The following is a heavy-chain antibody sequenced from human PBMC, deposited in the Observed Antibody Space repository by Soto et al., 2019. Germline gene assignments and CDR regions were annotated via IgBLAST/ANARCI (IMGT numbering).Heavy chain of an antibody. CDR3: ARGVCYAGVYY. CDR2: INHSGST. Sequence: QVQLQQWGAGLLKPSETLSLTCAVYGGSFSAYYWSWIRQPPGKGLEWIGEINHSGSTNYNPSLKSRVTISVDRSKNQFSLKLSSVTAADTAAYYCARGVCYAGVYYWGQVTPGTVSP. V-gene: IGHV4-34*01. J-gene: IGHJ4*02. CDR1: GGSFSAYY. D-gene: IGHD2-15*01.